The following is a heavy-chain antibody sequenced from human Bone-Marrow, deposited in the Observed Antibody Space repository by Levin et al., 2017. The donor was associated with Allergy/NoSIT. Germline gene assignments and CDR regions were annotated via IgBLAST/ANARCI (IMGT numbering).Heavy chain of an antibody. CDR1: GFTFSSYG. V-gene: IGHV3-30*18. Sequence: QAGGSLRLSCAASGFTFSSYGMHWVRQAPGKGLEWVAVISYDGSNKYYADSVKGRFTISRDNSKNTLYLQMNSLRAEDTAVYYCAKDRRGSYSSSHYYDYGMDVWGQGTTVTVSS. CDR2: ISYDGSNK. D-gene: IGHD6-6*01. J-gene: IGHJ6*02. CDR3: AKDRRGSYSSSHYYDYGMDV.